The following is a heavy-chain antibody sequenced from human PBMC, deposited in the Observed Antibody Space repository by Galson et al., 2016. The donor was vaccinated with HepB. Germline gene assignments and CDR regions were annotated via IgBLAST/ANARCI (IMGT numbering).Heavy chain of an antibody. CDR3: SVGRRSGCRSTSCYPFDY. V-gene: IGHV3-23*01. Sequence: SLRLSCAASGFTFSSYCMNWVRQAPGKGLEWVSPISGSGSSTYYADSVKGRFTISRDKASNTLYLQMNNLIAEDTAVYYCSVGRRSGCRSTSCYPFDYWGQGTLVTVSS. J-gene: IGHJ4*02. CDR2: ISGSGSST. D-gene: IGHD2-2*01. CDR1: GFTFSSYC.